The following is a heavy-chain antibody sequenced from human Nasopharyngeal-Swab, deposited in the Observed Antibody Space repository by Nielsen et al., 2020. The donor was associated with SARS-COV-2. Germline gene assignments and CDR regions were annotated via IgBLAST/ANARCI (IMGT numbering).Heavy chain of an antibody. CDR1: EFTFGDYD. CDR3: SRKDSYYGTDV. V-gene: IGHV3-49*03. J-gene: IGHJ6*02. Sequence: GESLKISCTTSEFTFGDYDMDWFRQAPGKVLEWVGFIKSKAYGGITEYAASVKGRFSISRDDSKSIAYLQMNSLKSEDSAVYYCSRKDSYYGTDVWGQGTTVTVSS. CDR2: IKSKAYGGIT.